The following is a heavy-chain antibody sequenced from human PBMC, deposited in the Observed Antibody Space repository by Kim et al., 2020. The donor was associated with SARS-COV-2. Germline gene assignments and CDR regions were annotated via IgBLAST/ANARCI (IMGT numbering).Heavy chain of an antibody. J-gene: IGHJ4*02. V-gene: IGHV4-59*08. Sequence: SETLSLTCTVSGGSISSDYWSWIRQPPGKGLEWIGYIYYSGSTNYNPSLKSRVTISVDTSKNQFSLKLSSVTAADTAVYYCARLVSGYGKLDYWGQGTLV. CDR1: GGSISSDY. CDR2: IYYSGST. CDR3: ARLVSGYGKLDY. D-gene: IGHD5-12*01.